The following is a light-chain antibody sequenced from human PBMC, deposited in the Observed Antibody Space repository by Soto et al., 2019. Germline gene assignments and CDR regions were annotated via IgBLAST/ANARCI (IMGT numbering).Light chain of an antibody. CDR2: GGS. Sequence: DIQMTQSPSSLSASVGDRVTITCRASQGVRNYLAWYQQKPGKVPKLLIYGGSTLQSGVPSRFSGSGSGTDFTLTISSLQPEDVATYYCQKYDRTPWTFGQGTKVEIK. CDR3: QKYDRTPWT. J-gene: IGKJ1*01. V-gene: IGKV1-27*01. CDR1: QGVRNY.